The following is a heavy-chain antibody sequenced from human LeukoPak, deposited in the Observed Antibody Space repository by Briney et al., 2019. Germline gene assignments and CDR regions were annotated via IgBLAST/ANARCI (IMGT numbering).Heavy chain of an antibody. CDR1: GFTFSNYG. Sequence: KAGGSLRLSCAASGFTFSNYGMRWVRQHPGKGLEWIGYIYYSGSTYYNPSLKSRVTISVDTSKNQFSLKLNSVTAADTAVYYCARSQRAEMDWLLSLFDNWGQGTLVTVSS. CDR3: ARSQRAEMDWLLSLFDN. D-gene: IGHD3/OR15-3a*01. CDR2: IYYSGST. V-gene: IGHV4-59*08. J-gene: IGHJ4*02.